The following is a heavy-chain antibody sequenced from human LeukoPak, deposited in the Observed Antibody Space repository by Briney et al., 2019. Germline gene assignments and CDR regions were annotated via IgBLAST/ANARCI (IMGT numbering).Heavy chain of an antibody. D-gene: IGHD1-1*01. V-gene: IGHV3-20*04. CDR1: GFTLDDYG. CDR2: INWNGGST. J-gene: IGHJ4*02. Sequence: GRSLRLSCAASGFTLDDYGMSWVRQAPGQGLEWVSGINWNGGSTGYADSVKGRFTVSRDNAKNSLYLQINSLRVEDTAFYYCARDHYNWNDAYLDYWGQGTLVIVSS. CDR3: ARDHYNWNDAYLDY.